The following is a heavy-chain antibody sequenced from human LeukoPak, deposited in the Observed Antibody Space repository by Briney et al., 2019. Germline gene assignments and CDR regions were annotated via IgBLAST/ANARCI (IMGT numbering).Heavy chain of an antibody. V-gene: IGHV3-30*12. Sequence: GGSLRLSCAASGFIFSSYGMHWVRQAPGKGLEWVAVISYDGSNKYYADSVKGRFTISRDNSKGTVYLQMNSLRPEDTAVYYCAKDDAWLQYGNWGRGTLVTVSS. CDR2: ISYDGSNK. D-gene: IGHD5-24*01. CDR1: GFIFSSYG. J-gene: IGHJ4*02. CDR3: AKDDAWLQYGN.